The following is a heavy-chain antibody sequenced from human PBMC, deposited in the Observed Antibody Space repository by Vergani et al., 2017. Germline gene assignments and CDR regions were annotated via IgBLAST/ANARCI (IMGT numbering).Heavy chain of an antibody. V-gene: IGHV4-34*01. Sequence: QVQLQQWGAGLLKPSETLSLTCAVYGGSFSGYYWSWIRQPPGKGLEWFGEINHSGSTNYNPSLKSRVTISVDTSKNQFSLKLSSVTAADTAVYYCARGTPIGRIAAPRGYYYYYMDVWGKGTTVTVSS. CDR2: INHSGST. CDR3: ARGTPIGRIAAPRGYYYYYMDV. D-gene: IGHD6-13*01. CDR1: GGSFSGYY. J-gene: IGHJ6*03.